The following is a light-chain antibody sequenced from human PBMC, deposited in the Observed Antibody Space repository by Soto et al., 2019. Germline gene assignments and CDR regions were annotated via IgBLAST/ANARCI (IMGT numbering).Light chain of an antibody. CDR3: SSYAGSNNFV. V-gene: IGLV2-8*01. CDR1: SSDVGAYNY. Sequence: QSALTQPPSASGSPGQSVTISCTGTSSDVGAYNYVSWYQQHPGKAPKLMIFEVSKRPSGVPDRFSGSKSGNTASLTVSGLQAEDEADYYCSSYAGSNNFVFGGGTKLTVL. CDR2: EVS. J-gene: IGLJ2*01.